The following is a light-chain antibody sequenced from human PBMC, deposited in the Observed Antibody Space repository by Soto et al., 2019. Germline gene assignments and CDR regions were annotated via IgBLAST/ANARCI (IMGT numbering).Light chain of an antibody. CDR2: RSY. Sequence: QPVLTQPPSASGTPGEMVTISCSGGGSNIGNNFVYWYQQLPGAAPQLLIYRSYQRPSGVPDRFSGSKSGTSGSLAISGLRSEDEANYYCAAWDDSLSGVVFGGGTKVTVL. V-gene: IGLV1-47*01. J-gene: IGLJ2*01. CDR3: AAWDDSLSGVV. CDR1: GSNIGNNF.